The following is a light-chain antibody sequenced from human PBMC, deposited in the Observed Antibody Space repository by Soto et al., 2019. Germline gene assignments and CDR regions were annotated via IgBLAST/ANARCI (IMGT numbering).Light chain of an antibody. CDR2: EVS. CDR1: SSDVGGYNY. CDR3: SSYAGSNNLYV. J-gene: IGLJ1*01. Sequence: QSVLTQPPSASGSPGQSVTISCTGTSSDVGGYNYVSWYQQHPGKAPKLMIYEVSKRPSGVPDRFSGSKSGNTASLTVSGLQAEDEADYYCSSYAGSNNLYVFGPGTKVPS. V-gene: IGLV2-8*01.